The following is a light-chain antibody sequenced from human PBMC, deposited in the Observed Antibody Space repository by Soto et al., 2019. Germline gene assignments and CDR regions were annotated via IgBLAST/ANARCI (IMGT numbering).Light chain of an antibody. CDR3: QQYNKWPRT. CDR1: QSVSTN. J-gene: IGKJ1*01. V-gene: IGKV3-15*01. Sequence: EIVMTQSPATLSVSPGERATLSCRASQSVSTNLAWYQHKPGQAPRLLIYGASTGATGIPARFSGSGSGTEFTLTISSLQSEDFAVYCCQQYNKWPRTFGQGTKVEIK. CDR2: GAS.